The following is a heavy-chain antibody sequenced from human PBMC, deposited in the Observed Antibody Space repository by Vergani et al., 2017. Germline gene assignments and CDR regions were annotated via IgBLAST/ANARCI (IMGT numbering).Heavy chain of an antibody. J-gene: IGHJ3*02. V-gene: IGHV4-38-2*01. CDR3: ARVESNCGGDCYPSVAFDI. CDR1: GFSIDNGYY. Sequence: QVQLQESGPGLVKPSETLSLTCAVSGFSIDNGYYWDWIRQPPGKGLEWIGSIYRTGRTHFNPSLKSRVTISVDTSNNHFSLRLNSLTAADTAVYYCARVESNCGGDCYPSVAFDIWGQGTMVTVSS. CDR2: IYRTGRT. D-gene: IGHD2-21*01.